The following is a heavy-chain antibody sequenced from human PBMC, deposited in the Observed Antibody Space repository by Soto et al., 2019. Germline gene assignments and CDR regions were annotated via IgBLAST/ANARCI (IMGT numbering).Heavy chain of an antibody. CDR2: ISGSGGST. D-gene: IGHD4-17*01. Sequence: EVQLLESGGGLVQPGGYLRLSCEASGFTFSIYAMNWVRQAPGKGLEWVSVISGSGGSTYYVDSVKGRFTISRDNSKNTLYLQMNSLRAEDTAVYYCARRTVGWYFDLWGRGTLVTVST. J-gene: IGHJ2*01. CDR1: GFTFSIYA. CDR3: ARRTVGWYFDL. V-gene: IGHV3-23*01.